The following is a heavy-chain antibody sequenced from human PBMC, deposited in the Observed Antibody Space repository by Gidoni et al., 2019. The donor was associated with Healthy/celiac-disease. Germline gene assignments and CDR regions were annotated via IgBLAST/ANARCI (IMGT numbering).Heavy chain of an antibody. CDR2: IYYSGST. V-gene: IGHV4-31*03. Sequence: QVQLQDSGPALVTPSQTLSPTCTFAAGPISRGAYYWSWIRQHPGKGLEWIGYIYYSGSTYYNPSLKSRVTISVDTSKNQFSLKLSSVTAADTAVYYCASAMVRGVIISPYYFDYWGQGTLVTVSS. CDR3: ASAMVRGVIISPYYFDY. D-gene: IGHD3-10*01. J-gene: IGHJ4*02. CDR1: AGPISRGAYY.